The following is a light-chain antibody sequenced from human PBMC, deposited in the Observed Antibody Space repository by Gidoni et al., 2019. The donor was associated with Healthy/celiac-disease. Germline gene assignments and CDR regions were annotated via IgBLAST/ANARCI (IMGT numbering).Light chain of an antibody. CDR3: AAWDDSLNGWV. V-gene: IGLV1-44*01. CDR2: SNN. J-gene: IGLJ3*02. CDR1: SSNSGSNT. Sequence: QSVLTQPPSASGTPGQRVTISCSGSSSNSGSNTVNWYKQLPGTAPKLLIYSNNQRPSGVPDRFSGSKSGTSASLAISGLQSEDEADYYCAAWDDSLNGWVFGGGTKLTVL.